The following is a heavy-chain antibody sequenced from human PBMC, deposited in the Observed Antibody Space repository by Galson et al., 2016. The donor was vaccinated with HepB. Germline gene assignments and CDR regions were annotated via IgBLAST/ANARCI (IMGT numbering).Heavy chain of an antibody. CDR1: GGSISSSNW. Sequence: ETLSLTCAVSGGSISSSNWWSWVRQPPGKGLEWIGEIYPSGTTNYNPSLKSRVTISIDKSKNQFSLRLNSVTAADTAVYYCARGANSGWFKDHSWFDPWGQGTLVTVSS. D-gene: IGHD6-13*01. J-gene: IGHJ5*02. CDR2: IYPSGTT. V-gene: IGHV4-4*02. CDR3: ARGANSGWFKDHSWFDP.